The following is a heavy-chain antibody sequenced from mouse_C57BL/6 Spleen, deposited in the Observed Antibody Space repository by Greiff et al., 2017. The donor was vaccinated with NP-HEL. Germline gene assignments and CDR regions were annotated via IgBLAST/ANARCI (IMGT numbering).Heavy chain of an antibody. D-gene: IGHD2-2*01. CDR1: GFSFTSYA. V-gene: IGHV2-9-1*01. Sequence: VQLQQSGPGLVAPSQSLSITCTVSGFSFTSYAISWVRQPPGKGLEWLGVIWTGGGTNYNSALKSRLSISKDNSKSQVFLKMNSLQTDDTARYYCAGHMVTTGYYYAMDYWGQGTSVTVSS. CDR3: AGHMVTTGYYYAMDY. J-gene: IGHJ4*01. CDR2: IWTGGGT.